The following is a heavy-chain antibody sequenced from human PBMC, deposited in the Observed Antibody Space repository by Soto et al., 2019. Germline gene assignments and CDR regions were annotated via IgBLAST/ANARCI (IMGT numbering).Heavy chain of an antibody. CDR3: ASHPLNWGDADS. CDR2: IYYSGSS. D-gene: IGHD7-27*01. Sequence: SETLSLTCTVSGGSITSSEYYWAWIRQPPGKGLQFVGTIYYSGSSYSNPSLKSRLSMSVDTSKNQFSLTMKSVTAADTGVYYCASHPLNWGDADSWGQGVLVTVSS. J-gene: IGHJ4*02. CDR1: GGSITSSEYY. V-gene: IGHV4-39*01.